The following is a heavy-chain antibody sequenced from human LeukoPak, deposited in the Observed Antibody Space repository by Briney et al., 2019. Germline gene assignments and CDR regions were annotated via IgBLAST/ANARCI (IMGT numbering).Heavy chain of an antibody. V-gene: IGHV1-46*01. Sequence: ASVKVSCKASGYTFTSYYMHWVRQAPGQGLEWMGIINPSGGSTSYAQKFQGRVTMTRDTSTSTVYMELSRLRSDDTAVYYCARAPGAAAALGDYWGQGTLVTVSS. CDR1: GYTFTSYY. D-gene: IGHD6-13*01. J-gene: IGHJ4*02. CDR2: INPSGGST. CDR3: ARAPGAAAALGDY.